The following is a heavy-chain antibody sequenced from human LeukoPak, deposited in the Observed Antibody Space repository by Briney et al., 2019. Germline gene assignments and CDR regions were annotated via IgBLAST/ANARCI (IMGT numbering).Heavy chain of an antibody. V-gene: IGHV3-23*01. J-gene: IGHJ4*02. CDR2: GGSGGST. CDR1: GFIFSSYA. Sequence: GGSLRLSCAASGFIFSSYAMSWVRQAPGKGLEWVSYGGSGGSTYYADSVKGRLTISRDNPRNMLYMEMNSLRAEDTAVYYCSVMHRYYDGSGYWVQWGQGTLVTVSS. CDR3: SVMHRYYDGSGYWVQ. D-gene: IGHD3-22*01.